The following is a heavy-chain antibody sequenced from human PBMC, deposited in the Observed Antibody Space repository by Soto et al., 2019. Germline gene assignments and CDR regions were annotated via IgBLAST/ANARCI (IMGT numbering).Heavy chain of an antibody. CDR3: AGRGSVSYGMDV. D-gene: IGHD3-10*01. V-gene: IGHV4-30-4*01. J-gene: IGHJ6*02. Sequence: QVQLQESGPGLVKPSQTLSLTCTVSGGSISSGDYYWSWIRQPLGKGLEWIGYIYYSGSTYYNPCLKSRVTISVDTSKNQFSQKLSSVTAAVTAVYYCAGRGSVSYGMDVWGQGTTVTVSS. CDR2: IYYSGST. CDR1: GGSISSGDYY.